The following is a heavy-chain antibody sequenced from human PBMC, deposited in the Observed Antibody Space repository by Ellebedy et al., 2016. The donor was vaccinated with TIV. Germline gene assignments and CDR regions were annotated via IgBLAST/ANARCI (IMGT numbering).Heavy chain of an antibody. J-gene: IGHJ3*02. CDR2: ISYSGGST. V-gene: IGHV3-23*01. Sequence: GGSLRLXXAASGFTFSSYVMNWVRQAPGKGLEWVSTISYSGGSTYHTDYVKGRFTISRDNSKNRLYLQMSSLRAEDTAVHYCVTRQQTVTTNWGAFDIWGQGTIVTVSS. CDR3: VTRQQTVTTNWGAFDI. D-gene: IGHD4-17*01. CDR1: GFTFSSYV.